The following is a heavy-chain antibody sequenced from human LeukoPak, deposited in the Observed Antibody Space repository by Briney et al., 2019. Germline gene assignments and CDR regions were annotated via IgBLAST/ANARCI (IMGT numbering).Heavy chain of an antibody. CDR2: IRSKTDGGSI. Sequence: KTGGSLRLSCAASGFTFSNAWMSWVRQAPGKGLERVGRIRSKTDGGSIEYGAPVKGRFTISRDDSKNTLDLQMNSLTTEDTAVYYCTTGRVLWGQGTLVTVSS. CDR3: TTGRVL. CDR1: GFTFSNAW. J-gene: IGHJ4*02. V-gene: IGHV3-15*01.